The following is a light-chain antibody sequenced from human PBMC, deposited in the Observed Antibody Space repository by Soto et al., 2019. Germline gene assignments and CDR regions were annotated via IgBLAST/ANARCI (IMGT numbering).Light chain of an antibody. V-gene: IGLV1-40*01. Sequence: QLVLTQPPSVSGAPGQRVTISCIGSSSNIGAGYDVHWYQQLPGTAPKVLIYGNSIRPSGVPDRFSGSKSGTSASLAITGLQAEDEADYYCQSYDSSLSASVVFGGGTKLTVL. CDR3: QSYDSSLSASVV. CDR1: SSNIGAGYD. J-gene: IGLJ2*01. CDR2: GNS.